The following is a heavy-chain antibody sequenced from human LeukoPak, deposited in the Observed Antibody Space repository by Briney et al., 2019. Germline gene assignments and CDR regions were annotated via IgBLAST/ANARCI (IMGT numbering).Heavy chain of an antibody. CDR3: ARGTTVTARFGPDY. Sequence: GGSLRLSCAASGFTFSSYEMNWVRQAPGKGLEWVSYISSSGSTIYYADSVKGRFTISRDNAKNSLYLQMNSLRAEDTAVYYCARGTTVTARFGPDYWGQGTLVTVSS. CDR2: ISSSGSTI. D-gene: IGHD4-17*01. CDR1: GFTFSSYE. V-gene: IGHV3-48*03. J-gene: IGHJ4*02.